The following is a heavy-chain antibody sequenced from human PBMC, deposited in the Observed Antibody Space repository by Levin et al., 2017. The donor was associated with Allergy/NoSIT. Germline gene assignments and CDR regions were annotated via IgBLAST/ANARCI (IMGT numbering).Heavy chain of an antibody. CDR2: ISATGSSI. CDR1: GFTFRSYA. D-gene: IGHD6-13*01. CDR3: AKIYSSSSYFPDY. Sequence: GESLKISCAASGFTFRSYAMTWVRQAPGGGLEWASAISATGSSIYYPDSVKGRFTISRDNSKNMLYLQMDSLRVEDTAIYYCAKIYSSSSYFPDYWGQGTLVTVSS. J-gene: IGHJ4*02. V-gene: IGHV3-23*01.